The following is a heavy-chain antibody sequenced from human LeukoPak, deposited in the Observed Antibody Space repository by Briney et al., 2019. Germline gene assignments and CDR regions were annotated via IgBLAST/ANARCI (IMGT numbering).Heavy chain of an antibody. CDR1: ALAFSYAW. CDR3: TWMATIFTVDY. J-gene: IGHJ4*02. V-gene: IGHV3-15*01. CDR2: IRNDRIA. D-gene: IGHD5-12*01. Sequence: SIRLSSVLFALAFSYAWMSCVRQAPRKGLERIGHIRNDRIAAYAAPVQRRLSISRDNSKNTFYLQMNSLRTEDTGMYFCTWMATIFTVDYWGQGTPVTVPS.